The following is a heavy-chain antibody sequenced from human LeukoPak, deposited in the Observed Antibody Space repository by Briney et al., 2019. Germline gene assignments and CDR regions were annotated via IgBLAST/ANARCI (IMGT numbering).Heavy chain of an antibody. J-gene: IGHJ3*02. CDR3: ARADSRATNAFDI. CDR1: GGSISSGGYY. D-gene: IGHD3-22*01. CDR2: IYYSGST. V-gene: IGHV4-31*03. Sequence: SQTLSLTCTVSGGSISSGGYYWSWIGQHPGKGLEWIGYIYYSGSTYYNPSLKSRITISVDTSKNQFSLKLSSVTAADTAVYYCARADSRATNAFDIWGQGTMVTVSS.